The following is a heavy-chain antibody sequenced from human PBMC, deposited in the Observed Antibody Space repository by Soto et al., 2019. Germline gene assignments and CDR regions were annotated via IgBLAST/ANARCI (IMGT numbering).Heavy chain of an antibody. CDR2: SHNSGST. D-gene: IGHD6-19*01. V-gene: IGHV4-59*08. CDR1: GGSISSDY. CDR3: ARRGWYDDH. Sequence: PSETLSLTCTVSGGSISSDYWSWIRQPPGKGLEWIGYSHNSGSTDYNPSLKSRVTISVDASRNEFSLKLRSVTAADTAGYYCARRGWYDDHWGKGTLVTVYS. J-gene: IGHJ5*02.